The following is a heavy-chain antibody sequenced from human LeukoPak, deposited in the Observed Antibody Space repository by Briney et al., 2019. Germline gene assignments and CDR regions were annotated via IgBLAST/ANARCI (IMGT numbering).Heavy chain of an antibody. J-gene: IGHJ4*02. Sequence: GGSLRLSCAASGFTFSSYSMNWVRQAPGKGLEWVAFIRYDGSNKYYADSVKGRFTISRDNSKNTLYLQMNSLRAEDTAVYYCAKSAALGSSSSGPDYWGQGTLVTVSS. CDR2: IRYDGSNK. V-gene: IGHV3-30*02. D-gene: IGHD6-6*01. CDR1: GFTFSSYS. CDR3: AKSAALGSSSSGPDY.